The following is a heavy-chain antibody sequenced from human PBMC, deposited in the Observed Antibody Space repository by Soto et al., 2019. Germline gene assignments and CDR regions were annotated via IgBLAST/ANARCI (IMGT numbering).Heavy chain of an antibody. Sequence: ASVKFSCKASGYTFTGYYMHWVRHAPGQGLEWMGWINPNSGDTKLAQRFQGRVTMTRDKSISTAYMELSRLTSDDTAVYFCARPVWTIGASPDSWSHGTPVTVYS. J-gene: IGHJ4*03. V-gene: IGHV1-2*02. D-gene: IGHD1-26*01. CDR1: GYTFTGYY. CDR3: ARPVWTIGASPDS. CDR2: INPNSGDT.